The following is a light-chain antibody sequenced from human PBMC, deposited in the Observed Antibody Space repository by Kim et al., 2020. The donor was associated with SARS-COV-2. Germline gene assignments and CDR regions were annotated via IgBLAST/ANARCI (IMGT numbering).Light chain of an antibody. CDR3: QTWGTGIHGV. CDR1: SGHSSYA. CDR2: LNSDGSH. Sequence: QLVLTQSPSASASLGASVKVTCTLSSGHSSYAIAWHQQQPEKGPRYLMKLNSDGSHSKGDGIPDRFSGSSSGAERYLTISSLQSEDEADYYCQTWGTGIHGVFGGGTKLTVL. J-gene: IGLJ3*02. V-gene: IGLV4-69*01.